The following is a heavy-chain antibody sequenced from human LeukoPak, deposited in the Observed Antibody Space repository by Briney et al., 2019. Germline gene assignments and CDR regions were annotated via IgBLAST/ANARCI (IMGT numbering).Heavy chain of an antibody. V-gene: IGHV3-73*01. Sequence: PGGSLKLPCAASGFTFSDSPIHWVRQASGKGLEWVGRIRSKANNYATAYAASVKGRFTISRDDSENTAYLQMNGLNTEDTALYYCSRLEETSVHFDLWGRGTLVTVSS. J-gene: IGHJ2*01. CDR3: SRLEETSVHFDL. CDR2: IRSKANNYAT. CDR1: GFTFSDSP.